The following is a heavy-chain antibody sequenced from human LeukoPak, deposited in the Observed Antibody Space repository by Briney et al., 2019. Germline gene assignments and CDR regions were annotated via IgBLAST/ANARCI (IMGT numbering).Heavy chain of an antibody. V-gene: IGHV3-48*03. CDR2: ISRSGTII. CDR3: ARGLTVD. Sequence: GGSLRLSCAASGFTFSTHEMNWVRQAPGKGLEWVSYISRSGTIIYYADSVKGRFTISRDNAKNSLYLQMNSLRAEDTAVYYCARGLTVDWGQGTLVTVSS. J-gene: IGHJ4*02. D-gene: IGHD6-19*01. CDR1: GFTFSTHE.